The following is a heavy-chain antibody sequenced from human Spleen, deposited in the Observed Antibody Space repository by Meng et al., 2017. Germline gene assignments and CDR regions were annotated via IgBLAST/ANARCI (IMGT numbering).Heavy chain of an antibody. V-gene: IGHV1-2*02. J-gene: IGHJ4*02. CDR1: GYPFTGYY. Sequence: ASVKVSFKASGYPFTGYYIHWVRQAPGQGLEWMGWINPNSGGTNFAQKFQGRVTMTGDTSISTAYMELSGLRSDDTAMYYCARDEDISAAGKLFGDYWGQGTLVTVSS. CDR3: ARDEDISAAGKLFGDY. CDR2: INPNSGGT. D-gene: IGHD6-13*01.